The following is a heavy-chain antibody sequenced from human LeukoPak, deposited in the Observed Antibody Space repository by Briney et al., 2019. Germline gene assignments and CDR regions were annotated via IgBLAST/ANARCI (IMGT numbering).Heavy chain of an antibody. CDR2: IIPIFGTT. Sequence: SVKVSCKASGGTFSSYAISWVRQAPGQGLEWMGGIIPIFGTTNYAQKFQGRVTISADKSTTTAYMELNSLRSDDTAVYYCARRAGEYSHPYDYWGQGTLVTVSS. CDR1: GGTFSSYA. CDR3: ARRAGEYSHPYDY. J-gene: IGHJ4*02. V-gene: IGHV1-69*06. D-gene: IGHD2/OR15-2a*01.